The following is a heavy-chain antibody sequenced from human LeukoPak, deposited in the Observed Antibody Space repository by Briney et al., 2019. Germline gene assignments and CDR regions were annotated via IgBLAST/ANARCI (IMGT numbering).Heavy chain of an antibody. CDR3: ARFPAAFDI. CDR2: IYSGGST. J-gene: IGHJ3*02. V-gene: IGHV3-66*01. CDR1: GFTVSSNY. Sequence: GRSLRLSCAASGFTVSSNYMSWVRQAPAKGLEWVSGIYSGGSTYYADSVKGSFTISRDNSKNTLYLQMNSLIAEDTAVYYCARFPAAFDIWGQGTMVTVSS.